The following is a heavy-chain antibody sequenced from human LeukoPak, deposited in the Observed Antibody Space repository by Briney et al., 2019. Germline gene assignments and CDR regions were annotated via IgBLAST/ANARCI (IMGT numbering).Heavy chain of an antibody. D-gene: IGHD2-2*01. J-gene: IGHJ3*02. CDR1: GFTFSRHC. Sequence: GGSLRLSCAASGFTFSRHCMHWVRQSPGKGLMWVSHLSPDGSPTNYADSVKGRFTISRDNPKNTLYLQMNSLRAEDAAVYYCARNGGDSSYDIWRQATVVSVCS. CDR3: ARNGGDSSYDI. V-gene: IGHV3-74*01. CDR2: LSPDGSPT.